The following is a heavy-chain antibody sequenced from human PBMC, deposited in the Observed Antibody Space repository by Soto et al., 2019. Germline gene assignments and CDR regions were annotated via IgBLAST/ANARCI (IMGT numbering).Heavy chain of an antibody. J-gene: IGHJ6*03. D-gene: IGHD4-4*01. CDR1: GFTFSDHY. V-gene: IGHV3-72*01. CDR3: VRDTYMNMGYYMDV. Sequence: GGSLRLSCAASGFTFSDHYMDWVRQAPGKGLEWVGRSRTMPNGYTTEYAASVKGRFTISRDDSKNSLYLQMSSLETEDTAMYYCVRDTYMNMGYYMDVWGKGTTVTVSS. CDR2: SRTMPNGYTT.